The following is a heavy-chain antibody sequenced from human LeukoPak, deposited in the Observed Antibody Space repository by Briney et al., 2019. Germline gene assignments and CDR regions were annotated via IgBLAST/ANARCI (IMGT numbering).Heavy chain of an antibody. Sequence: GGSLRLSCAASGFTFSNSVMGWVRQAPGKGLEWVSSIGGSGDSTYYTDSVTGRFTISRDNSKNTLYLQMNSLRAEDTALYYCAKLPTGYPNWFDPWGQGTLVTVSS. CDR1: GFTFSNSV. CDR2: IGGSGDST. CDR3: AKLPTGYPNWFDP. J-gene: IGHJ5*02. V-gene: IGHV3-23*01. D-gene: IGHD3-9*01.